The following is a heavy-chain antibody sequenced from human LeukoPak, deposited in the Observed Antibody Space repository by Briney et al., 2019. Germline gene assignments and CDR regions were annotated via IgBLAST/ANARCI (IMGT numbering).Heavy chain of an antibody. D-gene: IGHD6-13*01. CDR1: GDSITSGRYY. Sequence: SQTLSLTCTVSGDSITSGRYYWGWIRHPAGKGLQWIGRTSTSGSTNYNPSLKNRLTISIDTSNLQFSLELTSVTAADTAVYYCARSSAGTADFDIWGQGTMLSVSS. V-gene: IGHV4-61*02. J-gene: IGHJ3*02. CDR2: TSTSGST. CDR3: ARSSAGTADFDI.